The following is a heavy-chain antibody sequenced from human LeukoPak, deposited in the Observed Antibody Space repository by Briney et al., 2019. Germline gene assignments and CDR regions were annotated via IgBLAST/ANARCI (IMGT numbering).Heavy chain of an antibody. CDR2: IYYSGST. CDR1: GGSISSYY. V-gene: IGHV4-59*01. J-gene: IGHJ5*02. D-gene: IGHD3-22*01. CDR3: AIGRYADYYDSSGYWNNWFDP. Sequence: PSETLSLTCTVSGGSISSYYWSWIRQPPGKGLEWIGYIYYSGSTNYNPSLKSRVTISVDTSKNQFSLKLSSVTAADTAVYYCAIGRYADYYDSSGYWNNWFDPWGQGTLVTVSS.